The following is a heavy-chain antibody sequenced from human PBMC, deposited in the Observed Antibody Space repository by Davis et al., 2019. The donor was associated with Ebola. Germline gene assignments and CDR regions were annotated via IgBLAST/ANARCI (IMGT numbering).Heavy chain of an antibody. J-gene: IGHJ3*02. CDR2: INPNDGRT. CDR1: GYSFNNYA. CDR3: TTPGGQDSGYDVFDI. V-gene: IGHV1-46*03. Sequence: ASVKVSCKASGYSFNNYAISWVRKATGQGLEWMGMINPNDGRTIYAQKFQGRVTVTRDTSTTTVYMDLSSLRSEDTALYYCTTPGGQDSGYDVFDIWGQGTMVTVSS. D-gene: IGHD5-12*01.